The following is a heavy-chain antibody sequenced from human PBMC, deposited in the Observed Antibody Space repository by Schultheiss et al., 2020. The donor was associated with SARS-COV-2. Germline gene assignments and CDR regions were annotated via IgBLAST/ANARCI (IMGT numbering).Heavy chain of an antibody. CDR1: GFTFSSYE. V-gene: IGHV3-48*03. CDR3: ARDCCYYSMDV. Sequence: GGSLRLSCAASGFTFSSYEMNWVRQAPGKGLEWVSYISSSGSTIYYADSVKGRFTISRDNAKNTVYLQMNSLRADDTAVYYCARDCCYYSMDVWGQGTTVTVSS. CDR2: ISSSGSTI. J-gene: IGHJ6*02.